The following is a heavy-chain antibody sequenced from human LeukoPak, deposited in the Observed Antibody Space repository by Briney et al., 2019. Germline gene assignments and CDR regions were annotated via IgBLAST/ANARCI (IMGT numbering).Heavy chain of an antibody. J-gene: IGHJ4*02. Sequence: PGGSLRLSCAASGFTFSSYWMHWVRQAPGKGLVWVSRINSDGSSTSYADSVKGRFTISRDNAKNTLCLQMNSLRAEDTAVYYCAKLWFGEVDFDSWGQGTLVTVSS. CDR1: GFTFSSYW. CDR3: AKLWFGEVDFDS. D-gene: IGHD3-10*01. CDR2: INSDGSST. V-gene: IGHV3-74*01.